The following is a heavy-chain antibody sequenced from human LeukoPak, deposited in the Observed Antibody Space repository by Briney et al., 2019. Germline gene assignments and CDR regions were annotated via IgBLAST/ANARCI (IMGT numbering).Heavy chain of an antibody. CDR3: ARDPRTVRI. D-gene: IGHD1-1*01. V-gene: IGHV3-11*06. CDR1: GFTFSASY. J-gene: IGHJ4*02. Sequence: GGTLRLSCVASGFTFSASYMTWVRQPPGKGLEWLSYITENSGDTNYADSVKGRFTVSRDNAKNSLYLQMNSLRVENTAVYYCARDPRTVRIWGQGTLVTVSS. CDR2: ITENSGDT.